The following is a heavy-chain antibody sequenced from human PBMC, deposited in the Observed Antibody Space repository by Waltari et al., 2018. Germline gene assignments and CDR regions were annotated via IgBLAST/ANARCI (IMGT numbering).Heavy chain of an antibody. J-gene: IGHJ6*02. Sequence: EVQLVESGGGLVQPGGSLKLSCAASGFTFSGSAMHWVRQASGKGLEWVGRIRSKANRYATAYAASVKGRFTISRDDSKNTAYLQMNSLKTDDTAVYYCTRRGYGGNSEAPTYYYGMDVWGQGTTVTVSS. D-gene: IGHD4-17*01. CDR2: IRSKANRYAT. CDR1: GFTFSGSA. CDR3: TRRGYGGNSEAPTYYYGMDV. V-gene: IGHV3-73*01.